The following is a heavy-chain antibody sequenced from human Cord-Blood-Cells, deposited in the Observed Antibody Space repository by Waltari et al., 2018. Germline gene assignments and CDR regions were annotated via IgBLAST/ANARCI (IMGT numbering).Heavy chain of an antibody. CDR3: AKDLGGRYCSSTSCYGGAFDI. CDR2: ISGSGGST. J-gene: IGHJ3*02. CDR1: GFPFSSSA. Sequence: EVQLLASGGGLVQPGGSLRLSCAASGFPFSSSAMSWVRPAPGNGLEWVSAISGSGGSTYYADSVKGRFTISRDNSKNTLYLQMNSLRAEDTAVYYCAKDLGGRYCSSTSCYGGAFDIWGQGTMVTVSS. V-gene: IGHV3-23*01. D-gene: IGHD2-2*01.